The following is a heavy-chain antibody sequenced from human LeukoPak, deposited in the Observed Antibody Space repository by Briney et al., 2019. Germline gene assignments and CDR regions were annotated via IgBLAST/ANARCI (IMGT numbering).Heavy chain of an antibody. D-gene: IGHD3-22*01. CDR2: IYPGDSDT. Sequence: KNGESLKISCKGSGYSFTSYWIGWVRQMPGKGLEWMGIIYPGDSDTRYSPSFQGQVTISVDKSISTAYLQWSSLKASDTAMYYCASSTYYYDSSVYHFDYWGQGTLVTVSS. J-gene: IGHJ4*02. CDR1: GYSFTSYW. V-gene: IGHV5-51*01. CDR3: ASSTYYYDSSVYHFDY.